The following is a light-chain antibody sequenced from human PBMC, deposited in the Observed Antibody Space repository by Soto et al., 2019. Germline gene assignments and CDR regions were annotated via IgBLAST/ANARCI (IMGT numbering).Light chain of an antibody. V-gene: IGLV2-14*01. J-gene: IGLJ1*01. CDR2: EVT. Sequence: QSALTQPASVSGSLGQSITISCTGTTSDVGGYNYVSWYQQHPGKAPILMIYEVTNRPSGVSNRFSGPKSGNTASLTISGLQVEDEAEYYCGSYTGSITYVFGTGTKVTVL. CDR3: GSYTGSITYV. CDR1: TSDVGGYNY.